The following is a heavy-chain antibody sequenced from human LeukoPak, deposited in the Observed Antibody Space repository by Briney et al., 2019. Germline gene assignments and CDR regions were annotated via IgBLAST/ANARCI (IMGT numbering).Heavy chain of an antibody. V-gene: IGHV3-30*02. D-gene: IGHD3-10*01. CDR3: AKAFVMVRGREYDAFDI. CDR1: GFTFSSYG. CDR2: IRYDGSNK. Sequence: GGSLRLSCAASGFTFSSYGMHWVRQAPGKGLEWVAFIRYDGSNKYYADSVKGRFTISRDNSKNTLYLQMNSLGAEDTAVYYCAKAFVMVRGREYDAFDIWGQGTMVTVSS. J-gene: IGHJ3*02.